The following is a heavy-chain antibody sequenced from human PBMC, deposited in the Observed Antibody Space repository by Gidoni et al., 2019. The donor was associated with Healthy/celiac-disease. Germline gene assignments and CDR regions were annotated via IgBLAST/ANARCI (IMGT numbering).Heavy chain of an antibody. CDR2: IYYSGST. D-gene: IGHD3-22*01. CDR1: GGSISSSSYY. CDR3: ARGHYYDSSGYYSKTYYFDY. Sequence: QLQLQESGPGLVKPSETLSLTCTVSGGSISSSSYYWGWIRQPPGKGLEWIGSIYYSGSTYYNPSLKSRVTISVDTSKNQFSLKLSSVTAADTAVYYCARGHYYDSSGYYSKTYYFDYWGQGTLVTVSS. J-gene: IGHJ4*02. V-gene: IGHV4-39*01.